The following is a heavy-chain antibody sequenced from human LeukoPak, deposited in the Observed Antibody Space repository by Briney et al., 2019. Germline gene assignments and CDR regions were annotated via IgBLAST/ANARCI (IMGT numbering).Heavy chain of an antibody. J-gene: IGHJ5*02. CDR2: IIPIFGTA. Sequence: SVKVSCKASGGTFSSYAISWVRQAPGQGLERMGGIIPIFGTANYAQKFQGRVTITTDESTSTAYMELSSLRSEDTAVYYCARDNACYSSSWCNWFDPWGQGTLVTVSS. CDR1: GGTFSSYA. D-gene: IGHD6-13*01. CDR3: ARDNACYSSSWCNWFDP. V-gene: IGHV1-69*05.